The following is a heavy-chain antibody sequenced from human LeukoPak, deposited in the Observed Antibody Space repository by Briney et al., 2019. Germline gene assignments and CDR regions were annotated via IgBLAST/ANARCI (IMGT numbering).Heavy chain of an antibody. J-gene: IGHJ4*02. CDR3: AKDKGPWFGELNYFDY. D-gene: IGHD3-10*01. CDR1: GFTFSSYG. V-gene: IGHV3-30*02. CDR2: IRYDGSNK. Sequence: PGGSLRLSCAASGFTFSSYGMHWVRQAPGKGLEWAAFIRYDGSNKYYADSVKGRFTISRDNSKNTLYLQMNSLRAEDTAVYYCAKDKGPWFGELNYFDYWGQGTLVTVSS.